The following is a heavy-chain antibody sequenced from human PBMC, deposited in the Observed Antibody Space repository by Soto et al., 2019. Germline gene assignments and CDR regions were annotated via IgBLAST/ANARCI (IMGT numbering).Heavy chain of an antibody. V-gene: IGHV1-18*01. Sequence: ASVKVSCKASGYTFTSYGISWVRQAPGQGLEWMGWISAYNGNTNYAQKLQGRVTMTTDTSTSTAYMELRSLRSDDTAVYYCARAQPRTYDFWSGYYHYWGKGTLVNVSS. CDR3: ARAQPRTYDFWSGYYHY. CDR1: GYTFTSYG. J-gene: IGHJ4*02. D-gene: IGHD3-3*01. CDR2: ISAYNGNT.